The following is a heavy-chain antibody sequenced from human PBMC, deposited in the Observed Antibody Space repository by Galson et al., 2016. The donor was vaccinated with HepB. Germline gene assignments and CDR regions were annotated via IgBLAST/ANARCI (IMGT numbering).Heavy chain of an antibody. Sequence: SVKVSCKASGYTFVTSGITWVRQAPGQGLEWVGWISPYGSNTNYAEKVQGRVTMTTDRSTSTAYMELRSLRSDDTAVYYCARVTQSAARPSHWGQGTLVTVSS. CDR3: ARVTQSAARPSH. V-gene: IGHV1-18*01. J-gene: IGHJ4*02. D-gene: IGHD6-6*01. CDR2: ISPYGSNT. CDR1: GYTFVTSG.